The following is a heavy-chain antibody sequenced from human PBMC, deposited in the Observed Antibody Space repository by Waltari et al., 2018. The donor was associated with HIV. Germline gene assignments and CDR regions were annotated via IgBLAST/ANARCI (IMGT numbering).Heavy chain of an antibody. CDR2: ISSSSSTI. V-gene: IGHV3-48*02. D-gene: IGHD2-2*01. Sequence: EVQLVESGGCLVQPGGSLILFCAASGFTFIRPRINCVRQAPGKVLEWVSYISSSSSTIYYADSVKGRFTISRDNAKNSLYLQMNSLRDEDTAVYYCARIVVPAALYYFDYWGQGTLVTVSS. J-gene: IGHJ4*02. CDR1: GFTFIRPR. CDR3: ARIVVPAALYYFDY.